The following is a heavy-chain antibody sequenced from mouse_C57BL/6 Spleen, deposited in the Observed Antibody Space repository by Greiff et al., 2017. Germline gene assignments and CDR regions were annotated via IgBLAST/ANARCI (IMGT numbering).Heavy chain of an antibody. J-gene: IGHJ4*01. CDR2: FYPGSGSI. V-gene: IGHV1-62-2*01. CDR1: GYTFTEYT. CDR3: ARHEDDDYDRNYAMDY. D-gene: IGHD2-4*01. Sequence: QVQLQQSGAELVKPGASVKLSCKASGYTFTEYTIHWVKQRSGQGLEWIGWFYPGSGSIKYNEKFKDKATLTADKSSSTVYMELSRLTSEDSALYFCARHEDDDYDRNYAMDYWGQGTSVTVSS.